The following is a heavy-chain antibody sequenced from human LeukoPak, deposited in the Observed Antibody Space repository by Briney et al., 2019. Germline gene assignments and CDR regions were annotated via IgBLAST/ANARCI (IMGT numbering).Heavy chain of an antibody. Sequence: GGSLRLSCAASGFTFSSYEMNWVRQAPGKGLEWVSSISSSSSYIYYADSVKGRFTISRDNAKNSLYLQMNSLRAEDTAVYYCARDLSSSSGWYVPFENWGQGTLVTVSS. D-gene: IGHD6-19*01. V-gene: IGHV3-21*01. CDR2: ISSSSSYI. J-gene: IGHJ4*02. CDR1: GFTFSSYE. CDR3: ARDLSSSSGWYVPFEN.